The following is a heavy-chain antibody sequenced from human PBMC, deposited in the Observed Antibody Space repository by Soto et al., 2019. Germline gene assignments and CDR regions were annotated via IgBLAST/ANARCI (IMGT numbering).Heavy chain of an antibody. D-gene: IGHD3-3*01. CDR1: GFTFSSYA. J-gene: IGHJ6*02. Sequence: QVQLVESGGGVVQPGRSLRLSCAASGFTFSSYAMHWVRQAPGKGLEWVAVISYDGSNKYYADSVKGRFTISRDNSKNTLYLQMNSLRAEDTAVYYCAKDRGRITIFGVVNTWGVAGLYGMDVWGQGTTVTVSS. V-gene: IGHV3-30*04. CDR3: AKDRGRITIFGVVNTWGVAGLYGMDV. CDR2: ISYDGSNK.